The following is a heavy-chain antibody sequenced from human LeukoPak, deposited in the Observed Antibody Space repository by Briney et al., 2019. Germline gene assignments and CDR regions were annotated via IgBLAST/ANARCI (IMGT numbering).Heavy chain of an antibody. CDR3: ARDKKTDDYYYYGMDV. CDR1: GFTVSSNY. J-gene: IGHJ6*02. CDR2: IYSGGST. Sequence: GGSLRLSCAASGFTVSSNYMSWDRQAPGKGLEWVSVIYSGGSTYYADSVKGRFTISRDNSKNTLYLQMNSLRAEDTAVYYCARDKKTDDYYYYGMDVWGQGTTVTVSS. V-gene: IGHV3-66*01.